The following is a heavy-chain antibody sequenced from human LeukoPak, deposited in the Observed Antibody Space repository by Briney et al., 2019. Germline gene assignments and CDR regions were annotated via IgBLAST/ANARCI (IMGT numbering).Heavy chain of an antibody. V-gene: IGHV3-23*01. J-gene: IGHJ4*02. Sequence: PGGSLRLSCAASGFTFSSYGMSWVRQAPGKGLEWVSAISGSGGSTYYAGSVKGRFTISRDNSKNTLYLQMNSLRAEDTAVYYCARGPSGYHNTGGQGTLVTVSS. D-gene: IGHD5-12*01. CDR1: GFTFSSYG. CDR2: ISGSGGST. CDR3: ARGPSGYHNT.